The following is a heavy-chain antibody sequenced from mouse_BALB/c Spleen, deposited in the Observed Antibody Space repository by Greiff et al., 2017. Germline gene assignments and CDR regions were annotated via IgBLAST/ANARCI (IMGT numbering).Heavy chain of an antibody. Sequence: DVNLVESGGGLVKPGGSLKLSCAASGFTFSSYAMSWVRQTPEKRLEWVASISSGGSTYYPDSVKGRFTISRDNARNILYLQMSSLRSEDTAMYYCARGVDYYGSTPFAYWGQGTLVTVSA. V-gene: IGHV5-6-5*01. CDR3: ARGVDYYGSTPFAY. D-gene: IGHD1-1*01. CDR2: ISSGGST. CDR1: GFTFSSYA. J-gene: IGHJ3*01.